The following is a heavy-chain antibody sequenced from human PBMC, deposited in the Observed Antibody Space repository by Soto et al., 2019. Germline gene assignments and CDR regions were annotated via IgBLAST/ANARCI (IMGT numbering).Heavy chain of an antibody. D-gene: IGHD6-19*01. CDR1: GFTFSSYG. CDR2: IWYDGSNK. V-gene: IGHV3-33*01. J-gene: IGHJ4*02. CDR3: ARDRYSSGWYDLYY. Sequence: QVQLVESGGGVVQPGRSLRLSCAASGFTFSSYGMHWVRKAAGKGLEWVAVIWYDGSNKYYADSVKGRFTISRDNSKNTLYLQMNSLRAEDTAVYYCARDRYSSGWYDLYYWGQGTLVTVSS.